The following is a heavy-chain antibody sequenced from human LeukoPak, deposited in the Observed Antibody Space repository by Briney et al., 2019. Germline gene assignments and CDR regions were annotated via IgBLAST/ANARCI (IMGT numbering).Heavy chain of an antibody. CDR3: AGEMNYYDSTGYYLHYLDY. J-gene: IGHJ4*02. V-gene: IGHV4-59*02. D-gene: IGHD3-22*01. CDR2: SHNSGST. Sequence: PSETLSLTCTVSGGSVTNLYWSWIRQAPGKRLEWIGYSHNSGSTDYNPSLKGRVTISVDTSKNQLSLKLSSVTAADTAVYYCAGEMNYYDSTGYYLHYLDYWGQGTLVTVSS. CDR1: GGSVTNLY.